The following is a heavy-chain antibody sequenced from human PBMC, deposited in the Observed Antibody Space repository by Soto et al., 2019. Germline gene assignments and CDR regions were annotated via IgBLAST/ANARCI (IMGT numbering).Heavy chain of an antibody. J-gene: IGHJ4*02. CDR2: IYYSGST. V-gene: IGHV4-61*08. CDR3: VGHYDILNEGYFDY. Sequence: SETLSLTCAVSGGSISSGGYSWSWIRQPPRKGLEWIGYIYYSGSTNYNPSLKSRVTISVDTSKNQFSLKLSSVTAADTAVYYCVGHYDILNEGYFDYWGQGTLVTAPQ. D-gene: IGHD3-9*01. CDR1: GGSISSGGYS.